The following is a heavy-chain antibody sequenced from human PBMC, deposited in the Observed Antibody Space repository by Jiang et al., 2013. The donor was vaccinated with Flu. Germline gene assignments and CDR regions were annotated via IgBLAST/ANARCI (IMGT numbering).Heavy chain of an antibody. CDR2: ISGSGGST. D-gene: IGHD3-22*01. Sequence: LVQPGGSLRLSCAASGFTFSSYAMSWVRQAPGKGLEWVSAISGSGGSTYYADSVKGRFTISRDNSKNTLYLQMNSLRAEDTAVYYCAKDVDSSGHFYWYFDLWGRGTLVTVSS. CDR3: AKDVDSSGHFYWYFDL. V-gene: IGHV3-23*01. CDR1: GFTFSSYA. J-gene: IGHJ2*01.